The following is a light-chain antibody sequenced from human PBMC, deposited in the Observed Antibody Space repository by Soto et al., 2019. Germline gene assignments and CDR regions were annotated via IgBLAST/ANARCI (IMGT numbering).Light chain of an antibody. CDR1: ESTSDN. CDR2: GAS. V-gene: IGKV3-15*01. CDR3: QLYNNWPRGT. J-gene: IGKJ2*02. Sequence: EIVMTQSPATLSVSPGGRATLSCRASESTSDNLARYQQKPGQAPRLLMYGASTRATGIPARFSGSGSGTEFTLTISSLQSEDFAVYYCQLYNNWPRGTFGQGTKLEIK.